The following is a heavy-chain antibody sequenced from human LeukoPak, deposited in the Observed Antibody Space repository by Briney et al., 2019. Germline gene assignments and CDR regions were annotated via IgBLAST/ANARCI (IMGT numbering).Heavy chain of an antibody. V-gene: IGHV4-34*01. CDR2: INHSGST. CDR3: ARLVRGRMVRGVRGYFDY. CDR1: GGSFSGYY. Sequence: PSETLSLTCAVYGGSFSGYYWSWIRQPPGKGLEWIGEINHSGSTNYNPSLKSRVTISVDTSKNQFSLKLSSVTAADTAVYYCARLVRGRMVRGVRGYFDYWGQGTLVTVSS. J-gene: IGHJ4*02. D-gene: IGHD3-10*01.